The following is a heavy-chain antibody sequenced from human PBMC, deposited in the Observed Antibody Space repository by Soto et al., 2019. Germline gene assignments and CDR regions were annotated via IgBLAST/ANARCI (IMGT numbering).Heavy chain of an antibody. CDR2: IASTSWNI. CDR3: ARGPSAAAPLSDWYFDL. J-gene: IGHJ2*01. CDR1: GFTFSGYS. V-gene: IGHV3-48*02. D-gene: IGHD2-2*01. Sequence: GGSLRLSCAASGFTFSGYSMNWVRQAPGKGLEWVSYIASTSWNIYYADTVKGRFTISRDNAKNSLYLQMNSLRDEDTAVYYCARGPSAAAPLSDWYFDLWGRGTLVTV.